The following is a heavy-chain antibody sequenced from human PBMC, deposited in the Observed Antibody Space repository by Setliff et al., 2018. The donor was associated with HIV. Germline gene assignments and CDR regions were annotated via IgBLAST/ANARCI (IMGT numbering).Heavy chain of an antibody. CDR3: ARRSGWSLDY. V-gene: IGHV4-39*01. J-gene: IGHJ4*02. Sequence: SETLSLTCTVSGDSISSSSYYWGWIRQPPGKGLEWIGSIYYSGSTYYNPSLKSRVTISVDTSKNQFSLKLSSVTAADTAVYYCARRSGWSLDYWGQGTLVTVS. CDR2: IYYSGST. CDR1: GDSISSSSYY. D-gene: IGHD6-19*01.